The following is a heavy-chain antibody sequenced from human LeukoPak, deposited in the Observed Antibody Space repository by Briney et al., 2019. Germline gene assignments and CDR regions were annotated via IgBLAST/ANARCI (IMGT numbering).Heavy chain of an antibody. Sequence: PGGSLRLSCAASGFTFSSYWMSWVRQAPGKGLGWVANIKQDGNEKYYVDSVKGRFTISRDNAKKSLYLQMNSLRADDTAVYYCARGGDYLDYWGQGTLVTVSS. D-gene: IGHD3-10*01. CDR3: ARGGDYLDY. J-gene: IGHJ4*02. CDR1: GFTFSSYW. V-gene: IGHV3-7*01. CDR2: IKQDGNEK.